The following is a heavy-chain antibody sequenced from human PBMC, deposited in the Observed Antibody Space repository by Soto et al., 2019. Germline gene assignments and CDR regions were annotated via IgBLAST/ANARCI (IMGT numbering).Heavy chain of an antibody. CDR2: IHYSGST. CDR3: ARVYGDFTSADY. J-gene: IGHJ4*02. V-gene: IGHV4-30-4*01. Sequence: SETLSLTCTVSGGSIGSGDYYWSWTRQPPGKGLQWIGHIHYSGSTYYNPSLKTRLTISVDTSKNQFSLKVNSVTAADTAVYYCARVYGDFTSADYWGQGTPVTVSS. CDR1: GGSIGSGDYY. D-gene: IGHD4-17*01.